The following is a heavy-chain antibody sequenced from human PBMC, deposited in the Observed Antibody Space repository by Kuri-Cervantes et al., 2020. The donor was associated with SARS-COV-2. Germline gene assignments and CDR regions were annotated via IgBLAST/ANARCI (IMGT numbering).Heavy chain of an antibody. V-gene: IGHV1-46*01. J-gene: IGHJ5*02. Sequence: AAVKVSCKASGYTFTSYYMHWVRQAPGQGLEWMGIINPSGGSTSYAQKFQGRVTMTMDTSTSTAYMELSSLRSEDTAVYYCARGGGVVVPAAIYLNWFDPWGQGTLVTVSS. CDR3: ARGGGVVVPAAIYLNWFDP. CDR1: GYTFTSYY. CDR2: INPSGGST. D-gene: IGHD2-2*02.